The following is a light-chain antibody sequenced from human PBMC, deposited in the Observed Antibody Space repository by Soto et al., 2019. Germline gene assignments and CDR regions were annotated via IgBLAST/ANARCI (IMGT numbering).Light chain of an antibody. CDR2: DAS. CDR1: QGISNY. V-gene: IGKV1-33*01. CDR3: QQSYSTPLT. Sequence: DIQMTQSPSSLSASVGDRVTLTCQASQGISNYLNWYQQKPGKAPKLLIYDASTLETGVPSRFSGSGYGTEFTFTISGLQPEDVATYYCQQSYSTPLTFGGGTKVDIK. J-gene: IGKJ4*01.